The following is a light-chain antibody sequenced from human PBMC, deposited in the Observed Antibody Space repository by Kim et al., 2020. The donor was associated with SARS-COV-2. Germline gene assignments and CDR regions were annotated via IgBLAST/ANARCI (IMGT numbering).Light chain of an antibody. CDR1: SYNVAFQG. Sequence: QAGLTQPPSVSKGLGQTATLTCTGNSYNVAFQGASWLQQHQGHPPKLLSYRTNNRPSGISERFSASRSGNTSSLTITGLQPEDEADYYCSACDNSLLGWVFGGGTQLTVL. CDR3: SACDNSLLGWV. V-gene: IGLV10-54*01. CDR2: RTN. J-gene: IGLJ3*02.